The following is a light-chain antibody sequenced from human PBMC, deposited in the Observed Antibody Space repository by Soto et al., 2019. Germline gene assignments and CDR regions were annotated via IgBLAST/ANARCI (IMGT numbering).Light chain of an antibody. CDR1: QDITNY. J-gene: IGKJ3*01. Sequence: DLQMTQSPSSLSASLGDRVTITCLASQDITNYLNWYQLKPGTAPKLLIYSASNVQTGVPSRFSGRGSGTHFTFTISSLQPEDIATYYCQQYSDLGATFGPGTKLEIK. V-gene: IGKV1-33*01. CDR3: QQYSDLGAT. CDR2: SAS.